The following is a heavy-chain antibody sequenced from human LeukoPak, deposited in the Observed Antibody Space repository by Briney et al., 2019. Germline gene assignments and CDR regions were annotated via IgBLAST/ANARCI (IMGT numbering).Heavy chain of an antibody. V-gene: IGHV3-9*01. Sequence: PGGSLRLSCAASGFSFDDYAMHWVRQAPGKGLEWVAGISWNSGSMDYVDSVKGRFTISRDNAKNSVYLQMNNLRAEDTAVYYCARGTRYSSGWYYFDYWGQGTLVTVSS. CDR2: ISWNSGSM. CDR3: ARGTRYSSGWYYFDY. D-gene: IGHD6-19*01. CDR1: GFSFDDYA. J-gene: IGHJ4*02.